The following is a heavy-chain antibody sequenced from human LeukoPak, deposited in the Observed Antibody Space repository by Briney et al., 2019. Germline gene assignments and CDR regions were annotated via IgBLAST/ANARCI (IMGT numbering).Heavy chain of an antibody. CDR2: IYSGGST. D-gene: IGHD4-11*01. J-gene: IGHJ4*02. Sequence: GGSLRLSCAASGFIVSSNYMNWVRQAPGKGLEWVSVIYSGGSTYYADSVKGRFTISRDNAQNSPYLQMNSLRVEDTAVYYCARDYDHSFDYWGQGILVTVSS. V-gene: IGHV3-53*01. CDR1: GFIVSSNY. CDR3: ARDYDHSFDY.